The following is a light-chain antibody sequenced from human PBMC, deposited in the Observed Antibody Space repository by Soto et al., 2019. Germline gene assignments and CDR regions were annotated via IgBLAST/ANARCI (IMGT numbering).Light chain of an antibody. CDR1: HPININ. J-gene: IGKJ4*01. V-gene: IGKV1-16*01. Sequence: DIQMTQSPSSLSASVGDRVTITCRASHPININLVWFQQKPGKAPKSLICDATNLQSGVPSRFSGSGGGTDFSLTISSLQPEDVATYYCQHYQSYPPSFGGGTKLEI. CDR2: DAT. CDR3: QHYQSYPPS.